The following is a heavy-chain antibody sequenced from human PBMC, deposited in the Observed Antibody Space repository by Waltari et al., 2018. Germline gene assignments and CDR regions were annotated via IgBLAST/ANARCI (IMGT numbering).Heavy chain of an antibody. J-gene: IGHJ5*02. Sequence: QVQLQESGPGLVKPSETLSLTCTVSGGSISSYYWSWIRQPAGKGLEWIGRIYTSGSTNYNPSLKSRVTMSVDTSKNQFSLKLSSVTAADTAVYYCAREKLTGDLGWFDPWGQGTLVTDSS. CDR3: AREKLTGDLGWFDP. CDR1: GGSISSYY. D-gene: IGHD7-27*01. CDR2: IYTSGST. V-gene: IGHV4-4*07.